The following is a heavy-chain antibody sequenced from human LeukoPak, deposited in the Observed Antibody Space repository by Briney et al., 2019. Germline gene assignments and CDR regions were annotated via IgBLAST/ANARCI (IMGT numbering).Heavy chain of an antibody. CDR2: IKSKTEGGTT. CDR1: GFTFSNAW. J-gene: IGHJ3*02. D-gene: IGHD4/OR15-4a*01. Sequence: PGGSLRLSCAAPGFTFSNAWMSWVRQALGKGREWVGCIKSKTEGGTTDYAAPVTGRFTISRDDSKNTLYLQMNSLTTEDTAVYYCTTLTTVDIWGQGTMVTVSS. CDR3: TTLTTVDI. V-gene: IGHV3-15*01.